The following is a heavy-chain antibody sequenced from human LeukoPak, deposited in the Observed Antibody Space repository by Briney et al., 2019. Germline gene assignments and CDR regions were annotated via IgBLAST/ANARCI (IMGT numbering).Heavy chain of an antibody. CDR3: ARSNNWGIFDY. Sequence: SQTLSLTCAISGDSVSSNSAAWSWIRQPPSRGLEWLGRTYYRSKWYNDYAVSVKTRITFNPDTSKNQFSLQLNSVTPEDAAVYYCARSNNWGIFDYWGQGTLVTVSS. J-gene: IGHJ4*02. V-gene: IGHV6-1*01. CDR1: GDSVSSNSAA. D-gene: IGHD7-27*01. CDR2: TYYRSKWYN.